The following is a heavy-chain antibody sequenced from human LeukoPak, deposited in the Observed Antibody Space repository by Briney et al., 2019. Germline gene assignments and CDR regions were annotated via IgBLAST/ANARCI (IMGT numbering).Heavy chain of an antibody. D-gene: IGHD3-3*01. CDR3: AKVRFLEWLYGPYYFDY. CDR1: GFTFSSYA. Sequence: GGSLRLSCAASGFTFSSYAMSWVRQAPGKGLEWVSAISGSGGSTYYADSVKGRFTISRDNSKNTLHLQMNSLRAEDTAVYYCAKVRFLEWLYGPYYFDYWGQGTLVTVSS. V-gene: IGHV3-23*01. J-gene: IGHJ4*02. CDR2: ISGSGGST.